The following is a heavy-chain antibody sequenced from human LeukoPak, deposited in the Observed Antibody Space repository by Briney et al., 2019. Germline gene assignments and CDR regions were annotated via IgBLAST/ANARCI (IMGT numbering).Heavy chain of an antibody. J-gene: IGHJ6*02. CDR3: ARDRVRDLYLFGMDV. V-gene: IGHV1-2*04. CDR2: INPNSGGT. Sequence: GASVKVSCKASGYTFTSYYMHWVRQAPGQGLEWMGWINPNSGGTNYAQKFQGWVTMTRDTSISTAYMELSRLRSDDTAVYYCARDRVRDLYLFGMDVWGQGTTVTVSS. D-gene: IGHD3-10*01. CDR1: GYTFTSYY.